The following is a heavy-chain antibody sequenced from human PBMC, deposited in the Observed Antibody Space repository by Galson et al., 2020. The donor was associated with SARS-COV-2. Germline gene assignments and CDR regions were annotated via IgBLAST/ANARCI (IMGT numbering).Heavy chain of an antibody. CDR2: IWYDGSNK. Sequence: GGSLRLSCAASGFTFSSYGMHWVRQAPGKGLEWVAVIWYDGSNKYYADSVKGRFTISRDNSKNTLYLQMNSLRAEDTAVYYCAKDSDQWMVPRYYMDVWGKVTTVTVSS. CDR1: GFTFSSYG. CDR3: AKDSDQWMVPRYYMDV. D-gene: IGHD6-19*01. J-gene: IGHJ6*03. V-gene: IGHV3-33*06.